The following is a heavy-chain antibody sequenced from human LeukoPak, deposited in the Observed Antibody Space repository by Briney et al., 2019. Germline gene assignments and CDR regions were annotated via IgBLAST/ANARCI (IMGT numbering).Heavy chain of an antibody. CDR3: ARVDYSSGFQNDY. CDR2: INPNSGGT. J-gene: IGHJ4*02. D-gene: IGHD6-19*01. CDR1: GYTFTGYY. Sequence: GASVKVSCKASGYTFTGYYMHWVRQAPGQGLEWMGRINPNSGGTNYARKFQGRVTMTRDTSISTAYMELSRLRSDDTAVYYCARVDYSSGFQNDYWGQGTLVTVSS. V-gene: IGHV1-2*06.